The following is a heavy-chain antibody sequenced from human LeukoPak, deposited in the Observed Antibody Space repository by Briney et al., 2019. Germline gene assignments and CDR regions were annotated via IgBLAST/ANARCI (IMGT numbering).Heavy chain of an antibody. D-gene: IGHD3-3*01. J-gene: IGHJ4*02. CDR3: AKDGTLRFLEWYRPEFDY. V-gene: IGHV3-23*01. CDR2: ISGSGGST. Sequence: GGSLRLSCAASGFTFSSYAMSWVRQAPGKGLEWVSAISGSGGSTYYADSVKGRFTISRDNSKNTLYLQMNSLRAEDTAVYYCAKDGTLRFLEWYRPEFDYWGQGTLVTVSS. CDR1: GFTFSSYA.